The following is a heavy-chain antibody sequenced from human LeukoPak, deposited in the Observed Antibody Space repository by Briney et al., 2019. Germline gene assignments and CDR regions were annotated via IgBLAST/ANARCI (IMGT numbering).Heavy chain of an antibody. Sequence: PGGSLRLSCAASGFTFSSYSMNWVRQAPGKGLEWVSSISSSSSYTYYADSVKGRFTISRDNAKNSLYLQMNSLRAEDTAVYYCARDLGWRTIVGTTGFDYWGQGTLVTVSS. CDR1: GFTFSSYS. CDR2: ISSSSSYT. D-gene: IGHD1-26*01. V-gene: IGHV3-21*01. CDR3: ARDLGWRTIVGTTGFDY. J-gene: IGHJ4*02.